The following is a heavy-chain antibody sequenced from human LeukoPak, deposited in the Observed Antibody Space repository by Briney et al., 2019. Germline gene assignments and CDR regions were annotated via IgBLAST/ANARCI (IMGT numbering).Heavy chain of an antibody. CDR2: IYHSGST. CDR1: GGSISSSNW. Sequence: SETLSLTCAVSGGSISSSNWWSWVRQPPGKGLEWIGEIYHSGSTNYNPSLKSRVTISVDKSKNQFSLKLSSVTAADTAVYYCARNSKAHYDILTGYYTGWFDPWGQGTLVAVSS. D-gene: IGHD3-9*01. CDR3: ARNSKAHYDILTGYYTGWFDP. J-gene: IGHJ5*02. V-gene: IGHV4-4*02.